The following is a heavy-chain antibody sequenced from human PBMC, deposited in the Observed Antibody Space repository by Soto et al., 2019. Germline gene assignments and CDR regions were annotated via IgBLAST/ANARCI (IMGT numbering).Heavy chain of an antibody. V-gene: IGHV3-23*01. CDR2: VSGTGLTT. J-gene: IGHJ4*02. CDR3: TKDVLYSGGGSCLVGPSYTFDH. D-gene: IGHD2-15*01. Sequence: EVQLLESGGALVQPWGSLRLSCAASGFAFSAYAMNWVRHTPGKGLEWGSSVSGTGLTTYHADSVNGRFTMSRDNSKDTVYLQMNSLRADDTAIYYCTKDVLYSGGGSCLVGPSYTFDHLGQGTLVTGS. CDR1: GFAFSAYA.